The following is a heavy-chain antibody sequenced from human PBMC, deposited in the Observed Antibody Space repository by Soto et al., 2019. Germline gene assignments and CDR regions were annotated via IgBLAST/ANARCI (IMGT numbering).Heavy chain of an antibody. Sequence: EVQLVESGGGLVQPGGSLRLSCVASGFTLSSYAMNWVRQAPGQGLEWVSYISTSGKTIYYADSVKGRFTISSDNAKNSLYLQMTSLRDADTAVYYCARGRHYCTITSGHGEYGMDVWGQGTTVTVSS. CDR1: GFTLSSYA. V-gene: IGHV3-48*02. J-gene: IGHJ6*02. CDR2: ISTSGKTI. CDR3: ARGRHYCTITSGHGEYGMDV. D-gene: IGHD2-2*01.